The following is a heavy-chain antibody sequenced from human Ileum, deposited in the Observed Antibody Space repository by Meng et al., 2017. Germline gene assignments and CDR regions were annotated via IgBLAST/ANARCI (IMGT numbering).Heavy chain of an antibody. D-gene: IGHD3-22*01. CDR2: INHSGST. CDR3: ASARYDN. CDR1: GGSFSANS. J-gene: IGHJ4*02. V-gene: IGHV4-34*01. Sequence: LKLQQWGAGLLKPSETLSLTCVVYGGSFSANSLPWIRQPPGKGLEWIGEINHSGSTNYKPSLKSRVTISVDTSKKPFSLPLPSFPSAAPAVYYCASARYDNWGQGTLVTVSS.